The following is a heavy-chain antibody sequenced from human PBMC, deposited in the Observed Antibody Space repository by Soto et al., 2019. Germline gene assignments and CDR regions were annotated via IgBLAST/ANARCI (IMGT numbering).Heavy chain of an antibody. J-gene: IGHJ6*02. V-gene: IGHV2-70*04. Sequence: SGPTLVNPTQTLTLTCTFSGFSLSTSGMRVSWIRQPPGKALEWLARIDWDDDKFYSTSLKTRLTISKDTSKNQVVLTMTNMDPVDPATYYCAGGYYYGGGYGMDVWGQGTTVTVSS. CDR1: GFSLSTSGMR. CDR2: IDWDDDK. D-gene: IGHD3-22*01. CDR3: AGGYYYGGGYGMDV.